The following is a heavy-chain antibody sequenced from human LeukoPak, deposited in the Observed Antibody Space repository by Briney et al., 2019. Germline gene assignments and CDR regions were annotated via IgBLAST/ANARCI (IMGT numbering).Heavy chain of an antibody. V-gene: IGHV4-34*01. CDR2: INHSGST. CDR3: ARGCSSTSCQTPNHYYYGMDV. J-gene: IGHJ6*02. D-gene: IGHD2-2*01. CDR1: GGSFSGYY. Sequence: PSETLSLICAVYGGSFSGYYWSWIRQPPGKGLEWIGEINHSGSTNYNPSLKSRVTISVDTSKNQFSLKLSSVTAADTAVYYCARGCSSTSCQTPNHYYYGMDVWGQGTTVTVSS.